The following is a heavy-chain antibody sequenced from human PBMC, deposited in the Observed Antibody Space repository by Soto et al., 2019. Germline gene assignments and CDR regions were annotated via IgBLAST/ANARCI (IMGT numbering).Heavy chain of an antibody. CDR1: GFTFSSYS. V-gene: IGHV3-21*01. D-gene: IGHD2-2*01. Sequence: WGSLRLSCAASGFTFSSYSMNWVRQAPGKGLEWVSSISSSSSYIYYADSVKGRFTISRDNAKNSLYLQMNSLRAEDTAVYYCARDWRYCSSTSCSATDYWGQGTLVTVSS. CDR3: ARDWRYCSSTSCSATDY. J-gene: IGHJ4*02. CDR2: ISSSSSYI.